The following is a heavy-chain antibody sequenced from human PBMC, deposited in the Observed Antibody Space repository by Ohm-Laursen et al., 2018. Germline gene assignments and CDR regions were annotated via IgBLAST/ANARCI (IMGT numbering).Heavy chain of an antibody. V-gene: IGHV4-61*01. CDR3: ARDGNGYYYYYGMDV. D-gene: IGHD4-23*01. Sequence: SDTLSLTWTVSSGSVSSGSYYWSWIRQPPGKGLEWIGYIYYSGSTNYNPSLKGRVTISVDTSKNQFSLKLSSVTAADTAVYYCARDGNGYYYYYGMDVWGQGTTVTVSS. CDR2: IYYSGST. J-gene: IGHJ6*02. CDR1: SGSVSSGSYY.